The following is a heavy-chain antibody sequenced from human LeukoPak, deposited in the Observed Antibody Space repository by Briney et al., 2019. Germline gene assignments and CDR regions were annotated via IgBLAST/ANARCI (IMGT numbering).Heavy chain of an antibody. CDR2: IYYSGST. V-gene: IGHV4-34*01. Sequence: SETLSLTCAVYGGSFSGYYWSWIRQPPGKGLEWIGSIYYSGSTYYNPSLKSRVTISVDTSKNQFSLKLSSVTAADTAVYYCARHSRFDFWSGYLWYFDYWGQGTLVTVSS. D-gene: IGHD3-3*01. CDR1: GGSFSGYY. CDR3: ARHSRFDFWSGYLWYFDY. J-gene: IGHJ4*02.